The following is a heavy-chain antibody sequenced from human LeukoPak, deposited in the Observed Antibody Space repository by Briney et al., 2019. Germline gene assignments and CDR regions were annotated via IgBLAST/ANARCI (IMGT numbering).Heavy chain of an antibody. CDR2: ISTYNGNT. J-gene: IGHJ5*02. CDR3: ARAYRKWFDP. Sequence: ASVKVAYNASGYTFTTYGITWVRQAPGQGLERMGWISTYNGNTNYAQKLQGRVTMTTDTSTSTAYMELRSLRSDDTAVYYCARAYRKWFDPWGQGPLLTVSS. V-gene: IGHV1-18*01. CDR1: GYTFTTYG.